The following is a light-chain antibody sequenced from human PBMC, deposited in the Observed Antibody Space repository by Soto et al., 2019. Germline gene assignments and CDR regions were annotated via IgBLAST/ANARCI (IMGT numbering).Light chain of an antibody. J-gene: IGLJ2*01. CDR3: SSYAGSNNVV. CDR1: SSDVGRFNF. CDR2: EVT. V-gene: IGLV2-8*01. Sequence: QSALTQPPSASGSPGQSVTISCTGTSSDVGRFNFVSWFQQHPGKAPKALIYEVTKRPSGVPDRFSASKSGNTASLTVSGLQAEDEADYYCSSYAGSNNVVFGGATKLTVL.